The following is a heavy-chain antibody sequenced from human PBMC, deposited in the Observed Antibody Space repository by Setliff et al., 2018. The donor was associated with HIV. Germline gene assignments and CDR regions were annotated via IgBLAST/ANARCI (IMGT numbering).Heavy chain of an antibody. CDR3: ARGRIAEAFDI. CDR2: MNPNSGNT. CDR1: GYTFTSYD. Sequence: ASVKVSCKASGYTFTSYDINWVRQATGQGLEWMGWMNPNSGNTGYAQKFQGRVTMTKNTLYLQMNSLRAEDTAVYYCARGRIAEAFDIWGQGTMGT. D-gene: IGHD6-6*01. J-gene: IGHJ3*02. V-gene: IGHV1-8*02.